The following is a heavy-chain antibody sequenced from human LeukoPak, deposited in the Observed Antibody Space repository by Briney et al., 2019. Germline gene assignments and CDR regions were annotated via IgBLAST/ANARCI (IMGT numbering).Heavy chain of an antibody. Sequence: GGSLRLSCAASGFTFSSYAMSWVRQAPGKGLEWVSAVSGSGGSTYYADSVKGRFTISRDNSKNTLYLQMNSLRAEDTAVYYCAKLSLRIYGSGSYYNRWGQGTLVTVSS. V-gene: IGHV3-23*01. CDR3: AKLSLRIYGSGSYYNR. CDR1: GFTFSSYA. D-gene: IGHD3-10*01. CDR2: VSGSGGST. J-gene: IGHJ5*02.